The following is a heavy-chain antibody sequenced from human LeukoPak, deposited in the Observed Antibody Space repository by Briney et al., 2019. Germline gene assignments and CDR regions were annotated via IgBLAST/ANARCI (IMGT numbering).Heavy chain of an antibody. CDR1: GFTFSSYS. V-gene: IGHV3-48*01. J-gene: IGHJ5*02. CDR3: ARADSGYTNWFDP. D-gene: IGHD3-22*01. CDR2: ISSSSSTI. Sequence: GGSLRLSCAASGFTFSSYSMHWVRQAPGKGLERVSYISSSSSTIYYADSVKGRFTISRDNAKNSLFLQMNSLRAEDTAVYYCARADSGYTNWFDPWGQGTLVTVSS.